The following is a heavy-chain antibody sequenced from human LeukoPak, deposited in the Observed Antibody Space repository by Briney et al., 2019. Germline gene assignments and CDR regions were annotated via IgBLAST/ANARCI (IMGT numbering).Heavy chain of an antibody. J-gene: IGHJ4*02. V-gene: IGHV4-38-2*01. CDR2: IYHSGST. CDR1: GYSISSGYY. D-gene: IGHD3-3*01. Sequence: SETLSLTCALSGYSISSGYYWGWIRQPPGKGLEWIGSIYHSGSTYYNPSLKSRVTISVDTSKNQFSLKLSSVTAADTAVYYCARSRDTIFGVVPHYFDYWGKGTLVTVPS. CDR3: ARSRDTIFGVVPHYFDY.